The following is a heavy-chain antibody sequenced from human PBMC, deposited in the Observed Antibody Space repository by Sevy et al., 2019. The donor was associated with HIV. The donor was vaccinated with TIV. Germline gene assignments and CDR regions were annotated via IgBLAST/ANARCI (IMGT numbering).Heavy chain of an antibody. V-gene: IGHV3-13*01. D-gene: IGHD3-10*01. Sequence: GGSLRLSCAASGFTFSSYDMHWVRQATGKGLEWVSAIGTVGDTYYPGSVKGRFTISRENAKNSLYLQMNSLRAGDTAVYYCSRGPMVRGVIYAFDIWGQGTMVTVSS. CDR2: IGTVGDT. J-gene: IGHJ3*02. CDR1: GFTFSSYD. CDR3: SRGPMVRGVIYAFDI.